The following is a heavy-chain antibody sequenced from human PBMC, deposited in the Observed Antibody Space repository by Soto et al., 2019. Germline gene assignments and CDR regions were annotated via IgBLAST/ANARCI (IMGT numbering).Heavy chain of an antibody. CDR2: IYHSGST. D-gene: IGHD3-9*01. Sequence: SETLSLPCAVSGGSISRSNWWSWFRQPPGKGLEWIGEIYHSGSTNYHPSLKSRVTISVDKSKSQFSRKLSSLTAADTSVYDGARSITFDWLFCYNWGQGTRGTAAS. J-gene: IGHJ4*02. CDR3: ARSITFDWLFCYN. V-gene: IGHV4-4*02. CDR1: GGSISRSNW.